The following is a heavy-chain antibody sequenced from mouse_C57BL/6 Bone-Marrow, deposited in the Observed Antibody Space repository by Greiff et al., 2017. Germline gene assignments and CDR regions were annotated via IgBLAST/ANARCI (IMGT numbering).Heavy chain of an antibody. V-gene: IGHV1-55*01. CDR2: IYPGSGST. CDR1: GYTFTSYW. CDR3: SSPYYSNYWYFDV. D-gene: IGHD2-5*01. Sequence: VQLQQSGAELVKPGASVKMSCKASGYTFTSYWITWVKQRPGKGLEWIGDIYPGSGSTNYNEKFKSKATLTVDTSSSTAYMQLSSLTSECSAVYYCSSPYYSNYWYFDVWGTGTTVTVSS. J-gene: IGHJ1*03.